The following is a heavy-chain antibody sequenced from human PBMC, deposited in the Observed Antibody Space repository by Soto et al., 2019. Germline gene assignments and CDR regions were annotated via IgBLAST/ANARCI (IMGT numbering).Heavy chain of an antibody. V-gene: IGHV3-30*18. CDR2: ISYDGSNK. Sequence: GGSLRLSCAASGFTFSSYGMHWVRQAPGKGLEWVAVISYDGSNKYYADSVKGRFTISRDNSKNTLYLQMNSLRAEDTAVYYCAKDRSRYCTNGVCWPVDYWGQGTLVTVSS. CDR3: AKDRSRYCTNGVCWPVDY. CDR1: GFTFSSYG. D-gene: IGHD2-8*01. J-gene: IGHJ4*02.